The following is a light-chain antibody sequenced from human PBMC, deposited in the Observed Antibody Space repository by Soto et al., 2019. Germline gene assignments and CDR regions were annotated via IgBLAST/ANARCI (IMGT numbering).Light chain of an antibody. CDR1: QSVSSN. J-gene: IGKJ3*01. CDR2: GAS. CDR3: QQYLNWHPFT. Sequence: EIVMTQSPATLSASPGERATLSCRASQSVSSNLAWYQQKPGQAPRLLIYGASTRPTGIPARFCGSGSGTKFTLTISSMQSDDVGVYYCQQYLNWHPFTFGPGTKVDIK. V-gene: IGKV3-15*01.